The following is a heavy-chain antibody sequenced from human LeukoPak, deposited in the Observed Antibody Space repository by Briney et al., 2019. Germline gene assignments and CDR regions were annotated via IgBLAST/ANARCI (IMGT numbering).Heavy chain of an antibody. D-gene: IGHD5-12*01. CDR3: ARGVDIVATDQY. CDR2: MNPNSGNT. CDR1: GYTFTSYD. J-gene: IGHJ4*02. Sequence: ASVKVSCKASGYTFTSYDINWVRQATGQGLEWMGWMNPNSGNTGYAQKFQGRVTMTRNTSISTAYMELNSLRSEDTAVYYCARGVDIVATDQYWGQGTLVTVSS. V-gene: IGHV1-8*01.